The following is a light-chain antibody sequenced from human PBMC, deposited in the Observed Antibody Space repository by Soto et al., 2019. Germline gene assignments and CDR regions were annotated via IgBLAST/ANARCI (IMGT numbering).Light chain of an antibody. CDR1: SSNIGSNY. J-gene: IGLJ2*01. CDR3: GTWDNSKTVI. CDR2: DNI. Sequence: QSVLTQPPSASGTPGQRVTISCSGSSSNIGSNYVSWYQQLPGTAPNLLIYDNIKRPSGIPDRFSGSKSGTSATLDITGVQTGDEADYYCGTWDNSKTVIFGGGTKLTVL. V-gene: IGLV1-51*01.